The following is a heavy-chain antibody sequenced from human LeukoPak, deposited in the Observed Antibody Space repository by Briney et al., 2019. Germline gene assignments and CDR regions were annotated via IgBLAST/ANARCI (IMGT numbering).Heavy chain of an antibody. CDR1: GFTFDDYA. CDR3: AKSPGYYYDSSGYYNWFDP. J-gene: IGHJ5*02. V-gene: IGHV3-9*01. CDR2: ISWNSGSI. D-gene: IGHD3-22*01. Sequence: GGSLRLSCAVSGFTFDDYAMHWVRQAPGKGLEWVSGISWNSGSIGYADSVKGRFTISRDNAKNSLYLQMNSLRAEDTALYYCAKSPGYYYDSSGYYNWFDPWGQGTLVTVSS.